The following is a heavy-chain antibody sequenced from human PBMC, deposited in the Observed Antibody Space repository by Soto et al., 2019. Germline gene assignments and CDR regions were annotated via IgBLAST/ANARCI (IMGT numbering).Heavy chain of an antibody. CDR3: AATPPFWQNYYYGARDV. CDR2: IVVGSDNT. Sequence: SVKVSCKTSGFTFTNSAVEWVRQARGQRLGWIGWIVVGSDNTNYAQKFQDRVTITRDLSTHTVYMDFRSLKSEDTAVYYCAATPPFWQNYYYGARDVGGQGPTFTVSS. V-gene: IGHV1-58*01. J-gene: IGHJ6*02. CDR1: GFTFTNSA.